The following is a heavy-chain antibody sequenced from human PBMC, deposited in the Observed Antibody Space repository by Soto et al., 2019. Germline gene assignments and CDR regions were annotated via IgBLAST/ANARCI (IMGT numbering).Heavy chain of an antibody. CDR2: INHSGST. V-gene: IGHV4-34*01. CDR3: VRDCDYDRYFDL. Sequence: QVQLQQWGAGLLKPSETLSLTCAVYGGSFSGYYWSWIRQPPGKGLEWIGEINHSGSTNYNPSLKSRVTISVDTSKNQFSLKLISVTAADTAVYYCVRDCDYDRYFDLWGRGTPVTVSS. J-gene: IGHJ2*01. D-gene: IGHD2-21*02. CDR1: GGSFSGYY.